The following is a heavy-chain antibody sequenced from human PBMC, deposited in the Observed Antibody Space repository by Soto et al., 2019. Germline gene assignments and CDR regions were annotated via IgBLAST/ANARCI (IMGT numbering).Heavy chain of an antibody. CDR2: IYYSGST. V-gene: IGHV4-59*01. Sequence: SETRSLTCTVSGASISAYYWSWIRQPPGSGLEWIGYIYYSGSTNYNPSLKSRVTISVDASKSQFSLKLSSVTAADTALYYCARVYSRNWFDPWGQGTLVTVSS. CDR3: ARVYSRNWFDP. CDR1: GASISAYY. J-gene: IGHJ5*02. D-gene: IGHD5-12*01.